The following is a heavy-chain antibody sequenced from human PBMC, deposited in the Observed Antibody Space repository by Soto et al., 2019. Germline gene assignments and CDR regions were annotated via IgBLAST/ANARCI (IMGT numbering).Heavy chain of an antibody. CDR1: GGSISSGGYY. J-gene: IGHJ6*02. Sequence: TLPLTCTVSGGSISSGGYYWSWIRQHPGKGLEWIGYIYYSGSTYYNPSLKSRVTISVDTSKNQFSLKLSSVTAADTAVYYWARGRVEGSVSHRDYALEVWGQATKVSVS. CDR2: IYYSGST. D-gene: IGHD3-10*01. CDR3: ARGRVEGSVSHRDYALEV. V-gene: IGHV4-31*03.